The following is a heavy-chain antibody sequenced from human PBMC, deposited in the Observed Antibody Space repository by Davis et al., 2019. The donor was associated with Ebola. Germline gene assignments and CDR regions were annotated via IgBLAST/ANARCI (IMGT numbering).Heavy chain of an antibody. D-gene: IGHD3-22*01. V-gene: IGHV3-7*01. J-gene: IGHJ6*02. CDR3: ARTGVYGDPRYYYFEMDV. Sequence: GGSLRLSCVASGFRFSGYWMTWVRQAPGKGLEWVANIKQDGRETYYVDSVKGRFTISRDNAGTSLYLQMNSLRAEDTAVYYCARTGVYGDPRYYYFEMDVWGQGTTVTVSS. CDR1: GFRFSGYW. CDR2: IKQDGRET.